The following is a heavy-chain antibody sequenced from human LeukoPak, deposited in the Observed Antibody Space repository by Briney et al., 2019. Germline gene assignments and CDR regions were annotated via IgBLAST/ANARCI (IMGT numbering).Heavy chain of an antibody. CDR3: ARGSYSSSWKTFDY. Sequence: PGGSLRLSCAASGFTFSSYEMNWVRQAPGKGLEWVSYISSSDSTIYYADSVKGRFTISRDNSKNTLYLQMNSLRADDTAMYYCARGSYSSSWKTFDYWGQGTLVTVSS. D-gene: IGHD6-13*01. J-gene: IGHJ4*02. V-gene: IGHV3-48*03. CDR2: ISSSDSTI. CDR1: GFTFSSYE.